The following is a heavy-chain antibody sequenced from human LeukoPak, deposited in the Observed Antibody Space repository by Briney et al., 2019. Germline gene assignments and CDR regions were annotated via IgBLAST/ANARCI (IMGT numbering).Heavy chain of an antibody. V-gene: IGHV3-53*01. CDR3: SSFYGSGTYRFDP. J-gene: IGHJ5*02. Sequence: GGSLRLSCAASGFTVNSNYMSWVRQAPGKGLEWVSVIYSGGSTSYADSVKGRFTTSKDNSKNTLYLQMDSLRADDTAVYYCSSFYGSGTYRFDPWGQGTLVTVSS. CDR1: GFTVNSNY. CDR2: IYSGGST. D-gene: IGHD3-10*01.